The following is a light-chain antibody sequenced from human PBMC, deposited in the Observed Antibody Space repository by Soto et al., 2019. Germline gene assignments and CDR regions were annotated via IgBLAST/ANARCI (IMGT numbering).Light chain of an antibody. Sequence: DIQMTQSPSSLSASVGDRVTITCRASQSISSYLNWYQQKPGKAPKLLIYAASSLQSGVPSRFSGSGSGTDFTLTISSLHPEDFATYYCQQSYSIFRGFGQGTKVEIK. CDR1: QSISSY. CDR2: AAS. CDR3: QQSYSIFRG. J-gene: IGKJ1*01. V-gene: IGKV1-39*01.